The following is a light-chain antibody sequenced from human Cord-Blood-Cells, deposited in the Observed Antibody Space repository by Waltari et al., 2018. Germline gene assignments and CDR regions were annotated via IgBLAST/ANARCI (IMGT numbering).Light chain of an antibody. Sequence: QSALTQPASVSGAPGQSITISCTGTSSDVVGYNYVSWYQQHPGKATKLMIYDVSNRPSGVSSRFSGSKSGNTASLTMSGLQAEDEADYYCSSYTSSSTWVFGGGTKLTVL. J-gene: IGLJ3*02. V-gene: IGLV2-14*03. CDR3: SSYTSSSTWV. CDR1: SSDVVGYNY. CDR2: DVS.